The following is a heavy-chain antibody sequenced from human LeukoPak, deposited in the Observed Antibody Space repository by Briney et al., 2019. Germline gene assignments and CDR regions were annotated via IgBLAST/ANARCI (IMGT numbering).Heavy chain of an antibody. D-gene: IGHD2-2*01. CDR2: ISYDGSNK. Sequence: GRSQRLSCAASGFTFSSYAMHWVRQAPGKGLEWVAVISYDGSNKYYADSVKGRFTISRDNSKNTLYLQMNSLRAEDTAVYYCARGILGYCSSTSCSPMDVWGKGTTVTVSS. V-gene: IGHV3-30-3*01. CDR1: GFTFSSYA. CDR3: ARGILGYCSSTSCSPMDV. J-gene: IGHJ6*03.